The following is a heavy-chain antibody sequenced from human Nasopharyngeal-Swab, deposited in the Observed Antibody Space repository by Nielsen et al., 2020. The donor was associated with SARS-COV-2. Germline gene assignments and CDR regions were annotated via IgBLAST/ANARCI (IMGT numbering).Heavy chain of an antibody. V-gene: IGHV4-31*03. CDR3: ARSPSPHITMIVVVTHWYFDL. CDR2: IYYSGST. CDR1: GGSISSGGYY. D-gene: IGHD3-22*01. J-gene: IGHJ2*01. Sequence: TLSLTCTVSGGSISSGGYYWSWIRQHPGKGREWIGYIYYSGSTYYNPSLKSRVTISVDTSKNQFSLKLSSVTAADTAVYYCARSPSPHITMIVVVTHWYFDLWGRGTLVTVSS.